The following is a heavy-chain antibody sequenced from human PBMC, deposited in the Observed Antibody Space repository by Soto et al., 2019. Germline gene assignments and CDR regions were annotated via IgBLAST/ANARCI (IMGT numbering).Heavy chain of an antibody. CDR3: AKGVYCSSTSCFPDYMDV. CDR1: GFTFSSYA. V-gene: IGHV3-23*01. J-gene: IGHJ6*03. CDR2: ISGSGGRT. Sequence: EVQLLESGGGLVQPGGSLRLSCAASGFTFSSYAMSWVRQAPGKGLEWVSAISGSGGRTYYADSVKGRFTISRDNSKNTLYLQMNSLRAEDTAVYYCAKGVYCSSTSCFPDYMDVWGKGTTVTVSS. D-gene: IGHD2-2*01.